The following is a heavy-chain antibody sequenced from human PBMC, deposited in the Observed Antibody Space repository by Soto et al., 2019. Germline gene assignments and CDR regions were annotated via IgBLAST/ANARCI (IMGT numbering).Heavy chain of an antibody. CDR1: GCTFSSYT. V-gene: IGHV1-69*02. Sequence: SVKVSCKASGCTFSSYTISWVRQAPGQGLEWMGRIIPILGIANYAQKFQGRVTITADKSTSTAYMELSSLRSEDTAVYYCARLPTTQYYYYYMYVWGKGTTVTVSS. CDR3: ARLPTTQYYYYYMYV. D-gene: IGHD1-1*01. J-gene: IGHJ6*03. CDR2: IIPILGIA.